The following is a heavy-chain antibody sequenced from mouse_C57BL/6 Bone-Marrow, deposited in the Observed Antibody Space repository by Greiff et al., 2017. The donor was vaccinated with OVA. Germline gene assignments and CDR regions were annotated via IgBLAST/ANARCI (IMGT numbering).Heavy chain of an antibody. CDR1: GYAFSSSW. CDR3: ARRDYYGSSIYWYFDV. V-gene: IGHV1-82*01. Sequence: VKLQESGPELVKPGASVKISCKASGYAFSSSWMNWVKQRPGKGLEWIGRIYPGDGDTNYNGKFKGKATLTADKSSSTAYMQLSSLTSEDSAVYFCARRDYYGSSIYWYFDVWGTGTTVTVSS. J-gene: IGHJ1*03. CDR2: IYPGDGDT. D-gene: IGHD1-1*01.